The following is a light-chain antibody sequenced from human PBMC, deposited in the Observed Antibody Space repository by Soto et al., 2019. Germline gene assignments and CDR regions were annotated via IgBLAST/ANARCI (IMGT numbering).Light chain of an antibody. CDR1: SSDVGVSRS. Sequence: QSVLTQPRSVSGSPGQSVTISCTGTSSDVGVSRSVSWYQQHPGKAPKLIISDVTKRSSGVPYRFSGSKSGNTASLTISGLQAADEADYYCCSYEGRFFFGTGTKVTV. CDR2: DVT. V-gene: IGLV2-11*01. J-gene: IGLJ1*01. CDR3: CSYEGRFF.